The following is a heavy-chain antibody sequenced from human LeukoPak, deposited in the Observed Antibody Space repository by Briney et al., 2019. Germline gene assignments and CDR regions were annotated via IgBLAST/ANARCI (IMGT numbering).Heavy chain of an antibody. D-gene: IGHD2-2*01. Sequence: ASVKVSCKASGYTFTSYDINWVRQATGQGLEWMGWMNPNSGNTGYAQKFQGRVTMTRNTSISTAYMELSSLRSEDTAVYYCARGGDVAEPAAILGVVVGTYYYYYYGMDVWGQGTTVTVSS. CDR2: MNPNSGNT. V-gene: IGHV1-8*01. CDR3: ARGGDVAEPAAILGVVVGTYYYYYYGMDV. J-gene: IGHJ6*02. CDR1: GYTFTSYD.